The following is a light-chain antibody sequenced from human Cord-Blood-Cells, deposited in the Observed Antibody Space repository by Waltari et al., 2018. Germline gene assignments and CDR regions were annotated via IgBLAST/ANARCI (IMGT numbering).Light chain of an antibody. CDR3: CSYAGTNWV. V-gene: IGLV2-23*01. Sequence: QSALTQPASVSGSPGQSITISCTGTSRDGGSYNLVSWYQQHPGKAPKLMIYEGSKRPSGVSNRFSGSKSGNTASLTISGLQAEDEADYYCCSYAGTNWVFGGGTKLTVL. CDR2: EGS. J-gene: IGLJ3*02. CDR1: SRDGGSYNL.